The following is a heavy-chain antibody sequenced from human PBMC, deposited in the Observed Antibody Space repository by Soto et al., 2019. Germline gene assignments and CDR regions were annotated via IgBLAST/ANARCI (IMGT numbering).Heavy chain of an antibody. V-gene: IGHV4-34*01. D-gene: IGHD2-2*01. CDR3: ARPWGYCSSTSCYVNWFDT. Sequence: SETLSRTCAVDGGSFSCDYWSWIRQPPGEGRELIGEINHSGSTNYNPSLKSRVTISVDTSKNQFSLKLSSVTAADKAVYYCARPWGYCSSTSCYVNWFDTWGQGIMVTVSS. CDR1: GGSFSCDY. CDR2: INHSGST. J-gene: IGHJ5*02.